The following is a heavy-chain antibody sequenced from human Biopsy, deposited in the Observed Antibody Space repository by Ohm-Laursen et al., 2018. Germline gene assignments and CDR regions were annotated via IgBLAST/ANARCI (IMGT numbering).Heavy chain of an antibody. CDR2: INQSGRT. Sequence: SETLSLTCEVYGKTFSDYYWSWIRQPPGQGLEWIGQINQSGRTNYNPSLRSRVNILADKSNNQFSLKLTSVTSADTAVYFCGNEVHGRDYWGLGTLVTVSS. CDR3: GNEVHGRDY. D-gene: IGHD2-15*01. CDR1: GKTFSDYY. J-gene: IGHJ4*02. V-gene: IGHV4-34*08.